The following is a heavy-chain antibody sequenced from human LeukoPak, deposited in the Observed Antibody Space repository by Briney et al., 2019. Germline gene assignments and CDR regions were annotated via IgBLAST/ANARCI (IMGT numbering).Heavy chain of an antibody. CDR1: GDSISGCNHY. Sequence: SETLSLTGTVSGDSISGCNHYWGWIRQPPGKGLEWIGSVCHSGPTYYNPSLTSRVTMSVDTSQNQFSLRLNFVTAADTAMYYWARTFPEKGREEPSFDYWGQGILVIVSS. D-gene: IGHD2/OR15-2a*01. CDR2: VCHSGPT. J-gene: IGHJ4*02. CDR3: ARTFPEKGREEPSFDY. V-gene: IGHV4-39*01.